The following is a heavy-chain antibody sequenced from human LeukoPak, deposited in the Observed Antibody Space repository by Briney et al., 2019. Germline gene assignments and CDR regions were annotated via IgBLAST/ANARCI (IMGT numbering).Heavy chain of an antibody. J-gene: IGHJ4*02. CDR3: ANNRIVGITPLDY. CDR1: GFTFRSYG. CDR2: IWYDGSNK. V-gene: IGHV3-33*06. D-gene: IGHD1-26*01. Sequence: GGSLRLSCAASGFTFRSYGMHWVGQAPGKGLEWVAVIWYDGSNKYCADSVKGRFTISRDNSKNTLYLEMSSLRAEDTAVYYCANNRIVGITPLDYWGQGTLVIVSS.